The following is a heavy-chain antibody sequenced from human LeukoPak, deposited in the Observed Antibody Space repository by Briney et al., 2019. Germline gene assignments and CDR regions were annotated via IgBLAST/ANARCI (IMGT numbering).Heavy chain of an antibody. D-gene: IGHD3-3*01. CDR3: ARRSVGGSHFDY. CDR2: ISGSGSSV. J-gene: IGHJ4*02. CDR1: GFTFSSYG. V-gene: IGHV3-48*03. Sequence: PGGSLSLSCAASGFTFSSYGMNWVRQAPGKGLEWVSHISGSGSSVYYADSVKGRFTISRDNAKNSLYLQMNSLRAEDTAVYYCARRSVGGSHFDYWGQGTLVTVSS.